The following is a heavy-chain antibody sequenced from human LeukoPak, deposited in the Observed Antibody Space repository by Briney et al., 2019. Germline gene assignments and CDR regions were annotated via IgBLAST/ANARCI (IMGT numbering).Heavy chain of an antibody. J-gene: IGHJ4*02. D-gene: IGHD5-12*01. CDR1: GGSFSGNY. CDR3: ARVRRWLRSLHFDY. CDR2: INHSGST. Sequence: TSETLSLTCAVYGGSFSGNYWSWIRQLPGKGLEWIGEINHSGSTNYNPSLKSRVTISVDTSKNQFSLKLSSVTAADTAVYYCARVRRWLRSLHFDYWGQGTLVTVSS. V-gene: IGHV4-34*01.